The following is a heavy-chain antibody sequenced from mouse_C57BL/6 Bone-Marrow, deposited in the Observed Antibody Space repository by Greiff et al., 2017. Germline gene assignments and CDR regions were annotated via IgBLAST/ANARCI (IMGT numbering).Heavy chain of an antibody. CDR2: IYPRSGNT. CDR1: GYTFTSYG. V-gene: IGHV1-81*01. Sequence: QVQLQQSGAELARPGASVKLSCKASGYTFTSYGISWVKQRPGQGLEWIGEIYPRSGNTYYNEKFKGKATLTADKSSSTAYMELRSLTSEDSAVYFCARDGRFAYWGQGTLVTVSA. J-gene: IGHJ3*01. CDR3: ARDGRFAY.